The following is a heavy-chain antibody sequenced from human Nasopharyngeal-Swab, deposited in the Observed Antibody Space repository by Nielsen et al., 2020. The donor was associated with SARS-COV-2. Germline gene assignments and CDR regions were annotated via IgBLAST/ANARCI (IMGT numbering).Heavy chain of an antibody. CDR2: ISIGGST. D-gene: IGHD3-10*01. CDR3: ARDQGSGSYFEPDYFGY. V-gene: IGHV3-23*01. CDR1: GFTFTNYA. J-gene: IGHJ4*02. Sequence: GESLKISCGASGFTFTNYAMSWVRQGPGKGLEWVSAISIGGSTQYADSVKGRFTISRDNSKSTLHLQMNSLRVDDTAVYYCARDQGSGSYFEPDYFGYWGQGTLVTVSS.